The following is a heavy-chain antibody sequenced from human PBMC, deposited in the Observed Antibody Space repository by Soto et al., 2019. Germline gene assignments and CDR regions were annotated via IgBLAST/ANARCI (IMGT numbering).Heavy chain of an antibody. CDR1: SGPINTNNW. CDR2: IYHSGST. Sequence: SETLSLTCAVSSGPINTNNWWSWVRQPPGKGLEWIGEIYHSGSTNYNPSLKSRVTISVDKSKNQFFLRLTSVTAADTAVYYCARGGSWSETDYWGQGTLVTVSS. J-gene: IGHJ4*02. D-gene: IGHD6-13*01. V-gene: IGHV4-4*02. CDR3: ARGGSWSETDY.